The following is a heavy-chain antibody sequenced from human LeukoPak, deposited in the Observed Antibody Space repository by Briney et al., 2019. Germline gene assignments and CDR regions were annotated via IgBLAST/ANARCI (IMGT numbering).Heavy chain of an antibody. D-gene: IGHD5-12*01. Sequence: AGGSLRLSCAASGFTVSSNYMSWVRQAPGKGLEWVSVIYGDGDTYYADSVKGRFTISRDNFKNTVYLQMNSLRAEDTAVYYCARDLGYSGYDCGYWGQGTLVTVSS. CDR3: ARDLGYSGYDCGY. CDR1: GFTVSSNY. V-gene: IGHV3-66*01. J-gene: IGHJ4*02. CDR2: IYGDGDT.